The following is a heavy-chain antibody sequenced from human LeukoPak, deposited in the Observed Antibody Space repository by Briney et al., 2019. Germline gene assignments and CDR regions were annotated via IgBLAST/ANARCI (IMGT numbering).Heavy chain of an antibody. V-gene: IGHV4-34*01. CDR2: INHSGST. J-gene: IGHJ3*02. CDR3: ARGLYYYDPLAFDI. Sequence: SETLSLTCAVYGGSFSGYYWSWIRQPPGKGLEWIGEINHSGSTNYNPSLKSRVTISVDTSKNQFSLKLSSVTAADTAVYYCARGLYYYDPLAFDIWGQGTMVTVSS. D-gene: IGHD3-22*01. CDR1: GGSFSGYY.